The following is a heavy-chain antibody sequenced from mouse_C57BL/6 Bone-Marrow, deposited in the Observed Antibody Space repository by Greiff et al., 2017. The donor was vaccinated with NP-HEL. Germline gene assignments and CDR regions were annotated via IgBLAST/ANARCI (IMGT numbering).Heavy chain of an antibody. CDR1: GYTFTSYW. CDR3: VGRQLRPFDY. Sequence: QVQLKQPAAELVKPGASVKLSCKASGYTFTSYWMHWVKQRPGQGLEWIGMIHPNSGSTNYNEKFKSKATLTVDKSSSTAYMQLSSLTSGDSAVYYCVGRQLRPFDYWGQGTTLTVSA. V-gene: IGHV1-64*01. J-gene: IGHJ2*01. CDR2: IHPNSGST. D-gene: IGHD3-2*02.